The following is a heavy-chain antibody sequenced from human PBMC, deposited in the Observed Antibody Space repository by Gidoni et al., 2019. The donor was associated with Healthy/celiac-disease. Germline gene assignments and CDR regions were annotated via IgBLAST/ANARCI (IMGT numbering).Heavy chain of an antibody. CDR2: INHSGST. J-gene: IGHJ4*02. V-gene: IGHV4-34*01. Sequence: QVQLQQWGAGLLKPSETLSLTCAVYGGSFSGYYWSWIRQPPGKGLEWIGEINHSGSTNYNPSLKSRVTISVDTSKNQFSLKLSSVTAADTAVYYCARKVREYSSSAHTVDYWGQGTLVTVSS. CDR3: ARKVREYSSSAHTVDY. D-gene: IGHD6-6*01. CDR1: GGSFSGYY.